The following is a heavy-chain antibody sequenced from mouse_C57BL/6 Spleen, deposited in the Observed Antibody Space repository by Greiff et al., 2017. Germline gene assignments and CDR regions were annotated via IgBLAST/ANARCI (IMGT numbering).Heavy chain of an antibody. V-gene: IGHV1-69*01. CDR3: ARGGAQAPIAY. CDR1: GYTFTSYW. Sequence: QVQLQQPGAELVLPGASVKLSCTASGYTFTSYWMHWVKQRPGQCLEWIGEIDPSDSYTNSNQKFKGKSTWTVDNSSSTAYMQLSSLTSEDSAVYYCARGGAQAPIAYWGQGTLVTVST. D-gene: IGHD3-2*02. J-gene: IGHJ3*01. CDR2: IDPSDSYT.